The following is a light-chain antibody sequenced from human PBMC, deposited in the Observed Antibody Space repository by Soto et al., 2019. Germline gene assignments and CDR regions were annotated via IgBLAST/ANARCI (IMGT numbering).Light chain of an antibody. Sequence: QSVLTQPPSASGTPGQRVTISCSGSTSNIGGNTVNWYQQFPGTAPKLLMFKNNQRPSEVPDRFSGSKSGTSASLAISGLQSEDEADYYCAAWDDSLNGYVYGTGTKLTVL. J-gene: IGLJ1*01. CDR2: KNN. CDR3: AAWDDSLNGYV. CDR1: TSNIGGNT. V-gene: IGLV1-44*01.